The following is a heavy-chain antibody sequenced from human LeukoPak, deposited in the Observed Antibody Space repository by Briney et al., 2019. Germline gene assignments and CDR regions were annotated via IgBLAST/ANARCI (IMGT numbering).Heavy chain of an antibody. CDR2: IYYSGIT. J-gene: IGHJ3*02. CDR3: ARNDASGSYYNVAFDI. CDR1: GGSISGYY. Sequence: SETLSLTCSVSGGSISGYYWSWIRRPPGKGLEWIGYIYYSGITNYNPSLKSRVTISVDTSKNQFSLRLSSVTAADTAVYYCARNDASGSYYNVAFDIWGQGTMVTVSS. V-gene: IGHV4-59*01. D-gene: IGHD3-10*01.